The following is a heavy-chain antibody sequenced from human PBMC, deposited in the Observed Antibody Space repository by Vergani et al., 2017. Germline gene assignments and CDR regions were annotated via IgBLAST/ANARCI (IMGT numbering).Heavy chain of an antibody. CDR2: ISSSGSTI. D-gene: IGHD3-10*01. CDR1: GFTFSSYE. CDR3: AGIDGSGSYYTTIDY. J-gene: IGHJ4*02. V-gene: IGHV3-48*03. Sequence: EVQLVESGGGLVQPGGSLRLSCAASGFTFSSYEMNWVRQAPGKGLEWVSYISSSGSTIYYADSVKGRFTISRDNAKNSLYLQMNSLRAEDTAVYYCAGIDGSGSYYTTIDYWGQGTLVTVSS.